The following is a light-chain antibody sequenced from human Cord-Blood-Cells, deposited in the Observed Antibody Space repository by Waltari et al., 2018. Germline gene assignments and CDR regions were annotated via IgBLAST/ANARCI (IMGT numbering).Light chain of an antibody. V-gene: IGLV1-44*01. J-gene: IGLJ1*01. CDR1: SSNIGSNT. CDR2: SNN. Sequence: QSVLTQPPSASGTPGQRVTISCSGSSSNIGSNTVNWYQQLPGTAPKLPIYSNNQRPSGVPDLCSGSKSGSSASLAISGLQSEDEADYYCAAWDDSLNGRYVFGTGTKVTVL. CDR3: AAWDDSLNGRYV.